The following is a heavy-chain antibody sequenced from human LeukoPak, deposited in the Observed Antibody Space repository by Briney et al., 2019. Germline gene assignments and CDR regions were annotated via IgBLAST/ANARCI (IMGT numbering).Heavy chain of an antibody. CDR3: ARVGIPAALYYYYYYMDV. V-gene: IGHV3-7*01. Sequence: GGSLRLSCAASGFTFSNYWMSWVRQAPGKGLEWVANIKTDGSEKNYVDSVKGRFTISRDNAKNSLYLQMNSLRAEDTAVYYCARVGIPAALYYYYYYMDVWGKGTTVTVSS. CDR2: IKTDGSEK. CDR1: GFTFSNYW. J-gene: IGHJ6*03. D-gene: IGHD2-2*01.